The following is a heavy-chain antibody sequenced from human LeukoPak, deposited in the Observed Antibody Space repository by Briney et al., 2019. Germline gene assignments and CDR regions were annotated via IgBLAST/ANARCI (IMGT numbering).Heavy chain of an antibody. J-gene: IGHJ4*02. CDR2: LSRSGGST. Sequence: GGSLRLSCAASGFTFSSYAMSWVLQTPWKGLEWATALSRSGGSTYYADSVKGRFTISRDNSKNTLYLQMNSLRAEDTAVYYCAKVADRIAAAGSVYWGQGTLVTVSS. D-gene: IGHD6-13*01. V-gene: IGHV3-23*01. CDR1: GFTFSSYA. CDR3: AKVADRIAAAGSVY.